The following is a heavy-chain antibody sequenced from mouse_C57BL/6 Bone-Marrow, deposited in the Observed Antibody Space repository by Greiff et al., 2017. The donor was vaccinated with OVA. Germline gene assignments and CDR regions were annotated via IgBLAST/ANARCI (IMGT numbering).Heavy chain of an antibody. Sequence: EVHLVESGGGLVKPGGSLKLSCAASGFTFSSYAMSWVRQTPEKRLEWVATISDGGSYTYYPDNVKGRFTISRDNAKNNLYLQMSHLKSEDTAMYYCARAYYSNLYAMDYWGQGTSVTVSS. CDR3: ARAYYSNLYAMDY. D-gene: IGHD2-5*01. V-gene: IGHV5-4*01. CDR1: GFTFSSYA. J-gene: IGHJ4*01. CDR2: ISDGGSYT.